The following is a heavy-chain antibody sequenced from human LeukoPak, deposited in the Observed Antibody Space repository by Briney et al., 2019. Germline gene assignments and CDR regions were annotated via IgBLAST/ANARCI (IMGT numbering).Heavy chain of an antibody. Sequence: SETLSLTCTVSGGSISSYYWSWIRQPPGKGLEWIGSIYHSGSTYYNPSLKSRVTISVDTSKDQLSLKLSSVTAADTAVYYCARHGVRGYSYGPNWFDPWGQGTLVTVSS. V-gene: IGHV4-59*08. CDR1: GGSISSYY. CDR3: ARHGVRGYSYGPNWFDP. D-gene: IGHD5-18*01. J-gene: IGHJ5*02. CDR2: IYHSGST.